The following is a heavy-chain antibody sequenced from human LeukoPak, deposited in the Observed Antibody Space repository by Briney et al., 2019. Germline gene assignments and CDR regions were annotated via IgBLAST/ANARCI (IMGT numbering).Heavy chain of an antibody. Sequence: GGSLRLSCAASGFTFSNYGMRWVRQAPGKGLEWVSGINWNGGSTGYADSVKGRFTISRDNAKNSLYLQMNSLRAEDTALYYCARVYDSSGYKVLGIDYFDYWGQGTLVTVSS. CDR2: INWNGGST. V-gene: IGHV3-20*04. CDR3: ARVYDSSGYKVLGIDYFDY. CDR1: GFTFSNYG. D-gene: IGHD3-22*01. J-gene: IGHJ4*02.